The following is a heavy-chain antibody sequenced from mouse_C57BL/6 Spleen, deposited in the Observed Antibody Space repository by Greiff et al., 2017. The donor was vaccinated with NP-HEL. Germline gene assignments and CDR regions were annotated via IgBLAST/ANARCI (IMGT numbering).Heavy chain of an antibody. CDR2: IHPNSGST. D-gene: IGHD1-1*01. V-gene: IGHV1-64*01. CDR1: GYTFTSYW. J-gene: IGHJ2*01. CDR3: AGITTVVADY. Sequence: VQLQQSGAELVKPGASVKLSCKASGYTFTSYWMHWVKQRPGQGLEWIGMIHPNSGSTNYNEKFKSKATLTVDKSSSTAYMQLSSLTSEDSAVYYCAGITTVVADYWGQGTTLTVSS.